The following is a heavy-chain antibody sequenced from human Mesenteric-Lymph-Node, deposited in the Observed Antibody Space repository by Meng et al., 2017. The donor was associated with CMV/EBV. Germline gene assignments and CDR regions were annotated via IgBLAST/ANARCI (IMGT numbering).Heavy chain of an antibody. J-gene: IGHJ6*02. D-gene: IGHD3-3*01. Sequence: GGSLRLSCAASGFTFSSYAMHWVRQAPGKGLEWVAVISYDGSNKYYADSVKGRFTISRDNSKNTLYLQMNSLRAEDTAVYYCAKHMGRFLDYAVDVWGPGTTVTVSS. CDR1: GFTFSSYA. CDR3: AKHMGRFLDYAVDV. V-gene: IGHV3-30-3*02. CDR2: ISYDGSNK.